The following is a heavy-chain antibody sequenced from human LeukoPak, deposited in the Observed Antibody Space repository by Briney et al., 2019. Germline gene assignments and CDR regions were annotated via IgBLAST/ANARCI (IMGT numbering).Heavy chain of an antibody. J-gene: IGHJ4*02. CDR3: TTCLVRGYPDY. V-gene: IGHV3-15*01. CDR2: IKSKTDGGTI. CDR1: GFTFSDHY. D-gene: IGHD5-18*01. Sequence: PGGSLRLSCAASGFTFSDHYMDWVRQAPGKGLEWVGRIKSKTDGGTIDYAAPVKGRFTISRDDSKNTLYLQMNSLKTEDTAVYYCTTCLVRGYPDYWGQGTLVTVSS.